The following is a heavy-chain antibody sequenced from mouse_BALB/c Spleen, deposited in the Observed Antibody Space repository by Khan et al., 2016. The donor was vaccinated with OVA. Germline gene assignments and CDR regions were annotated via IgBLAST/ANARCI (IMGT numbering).Heavy chain of an antibody. V-gene: IGHV3-1*02. CDR3: ARSGDVYYVH. CDR1: GFSITSDYT. D-gene: IGHD1-1*01. CDR2: IHYSGYT. Sequence: EVELVESGPDLVKPSQSLSLTCTVTGFSITSDYTWHWIRQFPGYRLDWMGYIHYSGYTYYNPSLKSRMSVTRDTSKNHFFLQLRSVTTEDTATYFCARSGDVYYVHWGQGTTLTVSS. J-gene: IGHJ2*01.